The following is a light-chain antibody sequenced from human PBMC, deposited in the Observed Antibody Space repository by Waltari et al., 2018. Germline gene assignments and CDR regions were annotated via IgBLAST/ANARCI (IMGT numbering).Light chain of an antibody. CDR1: QSLLHSNGYNY. V-gene: IGKV2-28*01. J-gene: IGKJ3*01. CDR2: VGS. CDR3: TQALQTLIFT. Sequence: DIVLTQSQISLPASPGEPASISCRSNQSLLHSNGYNYLDWYLQKPWQYPQLLIYVGSNRASGVPDRFTGSGSVTDCTLGITKVEADDVGIYYCTQALQTLIFTFGPGTKVHIK.